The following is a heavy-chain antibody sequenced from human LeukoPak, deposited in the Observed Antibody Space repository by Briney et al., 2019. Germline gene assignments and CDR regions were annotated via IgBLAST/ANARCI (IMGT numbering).Heavy chain of an antibody. CDR2: ISYDGSNK. J-gene: IGHJ4*02. CDR1: GFTFSTYG. V-gene: IGHV3-30*18. Sequence: GGSLRLSCAASGFTFSTYGMHWVRQAPGKGLEWVAVISYDGSNKYYADSVKGRFTISRDNSKNTLYLQMNSLRAEDTAVYYCAKDFVTTTVTTSDYWGQGTLVTVSS. D-gene: IGHD4-11*01. CDR3: AKDFVTTTVTTSDY.